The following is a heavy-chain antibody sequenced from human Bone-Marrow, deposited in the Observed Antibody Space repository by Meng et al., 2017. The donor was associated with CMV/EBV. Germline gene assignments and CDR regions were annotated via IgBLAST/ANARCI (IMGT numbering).Heavy chain of an antibody. CDR2: ISSSGSTI. Sequence: GGSLRLSCAASGFTFSSYEMNWVRQAPGKGLEWVSYISSSGSTIYYADSVKGRFTISRDNAKNSLYLQMNSLRAEDTAVYYCTADPYYDFWSGSGPPLHWGQGTLVTVSS. V-gene: IGHV3-48*03. J-gene: IGHJ4*02. CDR3: TADPYYDFWSGSGPPLH. D-gene: IGHD3-3*01. CDR1: GFTFSSYE.